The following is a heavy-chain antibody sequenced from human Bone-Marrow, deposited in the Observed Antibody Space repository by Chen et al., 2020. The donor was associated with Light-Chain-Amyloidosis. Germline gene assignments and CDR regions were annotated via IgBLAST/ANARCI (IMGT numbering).Heavy chain of an antibody. CDR3: TRDAITSGGVVVPDS. J-gene: IGHJ4*02. V-gene: IGHV4-61*02. CDR2: IYTTGST. Sequence: QVQLQASGPRLVKPSQTLTLTCTVSDGSITSGVYYWNWIRQPAGKGLEWIGHIYTTGSTKYNPSLRSRLTISIDTSKSQFSLRLASVTASDTAIYYCTRDAITSGGVVVPDSWGQGTLVTVSS. CDR1: DGSITSGVYY. D-gene: IGHD3-16*02.